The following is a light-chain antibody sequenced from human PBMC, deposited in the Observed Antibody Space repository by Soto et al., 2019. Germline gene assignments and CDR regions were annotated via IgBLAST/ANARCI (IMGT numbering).Light chain of an antibody. V-gene: IGKV1-17*01. J-gene: IGKJ1*01. Sequence: DIQMTQSPSSLSASVGDRVNITCRASQGIRNALVWYHQKPGKAPTRLIYATSTLQTGVPSRFSGSGSGTEFTLTISSLQPEDFATYYCQQHSTYPPTFGQGTKVDIK. CDR3: QQHSTYPPT. CDR1: QGIRNA. CDR2: ATS.